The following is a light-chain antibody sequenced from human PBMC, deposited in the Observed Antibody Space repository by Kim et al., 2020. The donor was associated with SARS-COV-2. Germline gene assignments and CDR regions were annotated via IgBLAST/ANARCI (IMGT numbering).Light chain of an antibody. V-gene: IGLV3-1*01. CDR2: QDS. CDR3: QAWDSSTVV. Sequence: SVSPGQTASITCSGDKLGDKYACLYQQKPGQSPVPVIYQDSKRPSGIPERFSGSNSGNTATLTISGTQAMDESDYYCQAWDSSTVVFGGGTQLTVL. CDR1: KLGDKY. J-gene: IGLJ2*01.